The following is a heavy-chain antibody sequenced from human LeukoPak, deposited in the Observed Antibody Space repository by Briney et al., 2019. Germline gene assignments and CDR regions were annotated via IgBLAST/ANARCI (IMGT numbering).Heavy chain of an antibody. J-gene: IGHJ4*02. V-gene: IGHV4-61*01. CDR3: ARRGGGIFGVVYYFDY. CDR1: GGSVSSGSYY. CDR2: IYYSGNT. D-gene: IGHD3-3*01. Sequence: KSSETLSLTCTVSGGSVSSGSYYWSWIRQPPGKGLEWIGYIYYSGNTNYNPSLKSRVTISVDTSKNQFSLKMSSVTAADTAVYYCARRGGGIFGVVYYFDYWGQGTLLTVSS.